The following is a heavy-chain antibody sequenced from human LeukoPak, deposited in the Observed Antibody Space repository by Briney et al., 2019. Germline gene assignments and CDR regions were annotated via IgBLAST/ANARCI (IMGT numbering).Heavy chain of an antibody. CDR2: IYYSGST. D-gene: IGHD3-10*01. J-gene: IGHJ4*02. Sequence: SETLSLTCTVSGGSISSGDYYWSWIRQPPGKGLEWIGYIYYSGSTYYNPSLKSRVTISVDTSKNQFSLKLSSVTAADTAVYYCARVGRWFGESDYWGQGTLVTVSS. CDR3: ARVGRWFGESDY. V-gene: IGHV4-30-4*01. CDR1: GGSISSGDYY.